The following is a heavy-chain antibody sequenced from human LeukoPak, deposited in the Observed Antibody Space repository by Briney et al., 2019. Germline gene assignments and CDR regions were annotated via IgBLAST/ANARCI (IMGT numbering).Heavy chain of an antibody. CDR2: ISWDESTT. V-gene: IGHV3-43*01. CDR3: ARGPNRWWVVSRNWGMDV. Sequence: PGGSLRLSCAASGFTVSSNYISWVRQAPGKGLEWVSLISWDESTTYYSDSVKGRFTVSRDSSKNSLHLQMNSLRTEDTALYYCARGPNRWWVVSRNWGMDVWGQGTTVTVSS. D-gene: IGHD2-15*01. J-gene: IGHJ6*02. CDR1: GFTVSSNY.